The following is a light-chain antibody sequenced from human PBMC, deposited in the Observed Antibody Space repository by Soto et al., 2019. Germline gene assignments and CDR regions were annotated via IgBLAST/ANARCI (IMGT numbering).Light chain of an antibody. V-gene: IGLV2-8*01. CDR1: SSDVGGYNY. CDR2: EVS. Sequence: QSALTQPPSASGSPGQSVTTSCTGTSSDVGGYNYVSWYQQHPGKAPKLMIYEVSKRPSGVPDRFSGSKSGNTASLTVSGLQAEDEADYYCSSYAGSNTPYVFGTGTKLTVL. CDR3: SSYAGSNTPYV. J-gene: IGLJ1*01.